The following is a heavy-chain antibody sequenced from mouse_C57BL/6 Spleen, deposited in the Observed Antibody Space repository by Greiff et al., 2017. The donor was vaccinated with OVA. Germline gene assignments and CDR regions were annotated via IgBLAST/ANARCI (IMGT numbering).Heavy chain of an antibody. Sequence: VQLQQSGAELVKPGASVKLSCKASGYTFTSYWMHWVKQRPGQGLEWIGMIHPNSGSTNYNEKFKSKATLTVDKSSSTAYMQLSSLTSEDSAVYYCARERGYGSSYDAMDYWGQGTSVTVSS. V-gene: IGHV1-64*01. CDR2: IHPNSGST. CDR1: GYTFTSYW. CDR3: ARERGYGSSYDAMDY. J-gene: IGHJ4*01. D-gene: IGHD1-1*01.